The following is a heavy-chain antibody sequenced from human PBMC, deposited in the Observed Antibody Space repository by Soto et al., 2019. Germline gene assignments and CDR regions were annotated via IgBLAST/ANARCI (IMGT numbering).Heavy chain of an antibody. Sequence: SVKVSCKASGGTFSSYAISWVRQAPGQGLEWMGGIIPIFGTANYAQKFQGRVTITADESTSTAYMELSSLRSEDTAVYYCARGNTAMVTTFDYWGQGTLVTVSS. CDR2: IIPIFGTA. V-gene: IGHV1-69*13. D-gene: IGHD5-18*01. J-gene: IGHJ4*02. CDR3: ARGNTAMVTTFDY. CDR1: GGTFSSYA.